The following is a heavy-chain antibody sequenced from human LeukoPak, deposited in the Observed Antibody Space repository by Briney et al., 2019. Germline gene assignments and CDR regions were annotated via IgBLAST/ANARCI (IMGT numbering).Heavy chain of an antibody. D-gene: IGHD3-10*01. J-gene: IGHJ4*02. Sequence: GGSLRLSCAASGFTFSSYSMNWVRQAPGKGLEWVSSISSSSSYIYYADSVKGRFTISRDNAKNSLYLQMNSLRAEDTAVYYCARGRYCGSGSYYNVFDYWGQGTLVTVSS. V-gene: IGHV3-21*01. CDR3: ARGRYCGSGSYYNVFDY. CDR1: GFTFSSYS. CDR2: ISSSSSYI.